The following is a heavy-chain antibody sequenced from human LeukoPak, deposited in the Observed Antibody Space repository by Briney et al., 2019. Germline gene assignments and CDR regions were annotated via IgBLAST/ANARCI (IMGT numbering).Heavy chain of an antibody. V-gene: IGHV3-30-3*01. CDR1: GFTFSRYS. CDR2: ISYDGTNK. J-gene: IGHJ6*02. D-gene: IGHD4-11*01. CDR3: VRDQKQYYYYYYGMDV. Sequence: GRSLRLSCAASGFTFSRYSMHWVRQAPGKGLEWVAVISYDGTNKYYGDSVKGRFTMSRDNSKNTLSLQMTSRRDEDTAVYYCVRDQKQYYYYYYGMDVWGQGTTVTVSS.